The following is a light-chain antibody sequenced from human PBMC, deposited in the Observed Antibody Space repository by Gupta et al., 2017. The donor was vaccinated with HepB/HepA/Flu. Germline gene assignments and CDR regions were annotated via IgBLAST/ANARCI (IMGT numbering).Light chain of an antibody. CDR3: LQHSTFPWT. CDR1: EDIRNY. CDR2: GAY. Sequence: DIQMTQSPSSLSASVGDRVTITCRASEDIRNYLGWFQQKPGNAPKRLIYGAYNLQSGVPSRFSGRGSGTEFSLTISSLQPEDFATYYCLQHSTFPWTFGQGTKVEVK. V-gene: IGKV1-17*01. J-gene: IGKJ1*01.